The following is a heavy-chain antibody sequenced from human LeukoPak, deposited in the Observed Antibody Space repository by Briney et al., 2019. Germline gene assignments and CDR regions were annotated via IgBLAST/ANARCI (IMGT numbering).Heavy chain of an antibody. CDR3: AKDLRRDGYNSDY. J-gene: IGHJ4*02. CDR2: ISGSGTST. D-gene: IGHD5-24*01. Sequence: GGSLRLSCAPSGFTFSNYAMNWVRQAPGKGLEWVSIISGSGTSTIYADSVKGRFTISRDNSKNTLYLQMNSLRAEDTAVYYCAKDLRRDGYNSDYWGQGTLVTVSS. CDR1: GFTFSNYA. V-gene: IGHV3-23*01.